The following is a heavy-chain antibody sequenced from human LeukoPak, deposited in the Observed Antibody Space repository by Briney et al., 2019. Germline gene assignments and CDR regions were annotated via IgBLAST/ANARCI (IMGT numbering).Heavy chain of an antibody. J-gene: IGHJ4*02. D-gene: IGHD4-17*01. CDR2: MNPNSGNT. Sequence: GASVKVSCKASGYTFTSYDINWVRQATGQGLEWMGWMNPNSGNTGYAQKFQGRVTMTRNTSISTAYMELSSLRSEDTAVYYCARGIGSTTVTTLEYYFDYWGQGTLVTVSP. CDR1: GYTFTSYD. V-gene: IGHV1-8*01. CDR3: ARGIGSTTVTTLEYYFDY.